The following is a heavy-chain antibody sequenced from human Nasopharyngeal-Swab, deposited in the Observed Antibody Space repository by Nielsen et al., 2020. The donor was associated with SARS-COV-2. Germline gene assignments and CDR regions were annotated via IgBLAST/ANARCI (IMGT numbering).Heavy chain of an antibody. CDR3: ARDSIALFDY. CDR2: IKQDGSEK. Sequence: GESLKISCAASGFTFSSYWMSWVRLAPGKGLEWVANIKQDGSEKYYVDSVKGRFTISRDNAKNSLYLQMNSLRAEDTAVYYCARDSIALFDYWGQGTLVTVSS. J-gene: IGHJ4*02. V-gene: IGHV3-7*01. D-gene: IGHD3-3*02. CDR1: GFTFSSYW.